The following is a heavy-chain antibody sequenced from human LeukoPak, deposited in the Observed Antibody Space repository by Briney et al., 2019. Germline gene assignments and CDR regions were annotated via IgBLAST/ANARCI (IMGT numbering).Heavy chain of an antibody. Sequence: PGRSLRLSCAASGFTFSSYGMHWVRQAPGKGLEWVAVISYDGSNKYYADSAKGRFTISRDNSKNTLYLQMNSLRAEDTAVYYCAKDYHSGPDYWGQGTLVTVPS. CDR1: GFTFSSYG. CDR2: ISYDGSNK. V-gene: IGHV3-30*18. CDR3: AKDYHSGPDY. D-gene: IGHD5-12*01. J-gene: IGHJ4*02.